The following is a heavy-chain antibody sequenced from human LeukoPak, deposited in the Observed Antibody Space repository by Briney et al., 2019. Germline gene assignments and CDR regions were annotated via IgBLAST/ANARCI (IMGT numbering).Heavy chain of an antibody. CDR3: AREASQYYYDSSGYAFDI. V-gene: IGHV3-74*01. D-gene: IGHD3-22*01. Sequence: GGSLRLSCAASGFTFSSYWMHWVRQAPGKGLVWVSRINSDGSSTSYADSVKGRFTLSRDNAKNTLYLQMNSPRAEDTAVYYCAREASQYYYDSSGYAFDIWGQGTMVTVSP. CDR1: GFTFSSYW. CDR2: INSDGSST. J-gene: IGHJ3*02.